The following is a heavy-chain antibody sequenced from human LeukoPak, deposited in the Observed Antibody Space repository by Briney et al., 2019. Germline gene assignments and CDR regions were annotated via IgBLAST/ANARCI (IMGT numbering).Heavy chain of an antibody. V-gene: IGHV3-23*01. D-gene: IGHD2-15*01. CDR1: GFTFSSYA. CDR3: AKDQIGYCSGGSCYDFDY. CDR2: ISGSGDDT. Sequence: GGSLRLSCAASGFTFSSYAMSWVRQAPGKGLEWVSGISGSGDDTGYADSVKGRFTISRDNSKNTLYLHMNSPRAEDTAVYYCAKDQIGYCSGGSCYDFDYWGQGTLVTVSS. J-gene: IGHJ4*02.